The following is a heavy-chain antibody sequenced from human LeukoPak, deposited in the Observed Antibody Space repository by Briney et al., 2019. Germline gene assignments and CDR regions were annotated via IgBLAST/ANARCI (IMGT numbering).Heavy chain of an antibody. V-gene: IGHV1-69*04. CDR2: IIPILGIA. D-gene: IGHD1-7*01. J-gene: IGHJ5*02. CDR1: GGTFSSHA. Sequence: GSSVKVSCKASGGTFSSHAISWVRQAPGQGLEWMGRIIPILGIANYAQKFQGRVTITADKSTSTAYMELSSLRSEDTAVYYCARALSLITGTTFVSGFDPWGQGTLVTVSS. CDR3: ARALSLITGTTFVSGFDP.